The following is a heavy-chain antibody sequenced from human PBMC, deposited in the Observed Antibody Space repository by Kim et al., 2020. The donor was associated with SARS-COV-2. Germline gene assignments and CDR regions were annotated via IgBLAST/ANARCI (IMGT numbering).Heavy chain of an antibody. V-gene: IGHV3-11*06. CDR3: AREPTFYSSSWYGEQNWFDP. D-gene: IGHD6-13*01. Sequence: RFTISRDNAKNSLYLQMNSLGAEDTAVYYCAREPTFYSSSWYGEQNWFDPWGQGTLVTVSS. J-gene: IGHJ5*02.